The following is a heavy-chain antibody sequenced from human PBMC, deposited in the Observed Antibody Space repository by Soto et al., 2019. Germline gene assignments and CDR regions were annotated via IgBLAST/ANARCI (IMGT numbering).Heavy chain of an antibody. J-gene: IGHJ5*02. CDR3: AREAFWSGYYFRQPFDP. CDR1: GGSISSGDYY. V-gene: IGHV4-30-4*01. CDR2: IYYSGST. D-gene: IGHD3-3*01. Sequence: TLSLTCTVSGGSISSGDYYWSWIRQPPGKGLEWIGYIYYSGSTYYNPSLKSRVTISVDTSKNQFSLKLSSVTAADTAVYYCAREAFWSGYYFRQPFDPWGQGTLVTVSS.